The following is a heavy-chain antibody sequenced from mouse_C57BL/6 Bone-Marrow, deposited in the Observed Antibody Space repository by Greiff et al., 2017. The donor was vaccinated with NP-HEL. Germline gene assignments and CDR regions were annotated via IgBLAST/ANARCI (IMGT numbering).Heavy chain of an antibody. V-gene: IGHV1-7*01. CDR2: INPSSGYT. CDR1: GYTFTSYW. CDR3: ASITTVGAGYFDV. Sequence: QVHVKQSGAELAKPGASVKLSCKASGYTFTSYWMHWVKQRPGQGLEWIGYINPSSGYTKYNQKFKDKATLTADKSSSTAYMQLSSLTYEDSAVYYCASITTVGAGYFDVWGTGTTVTVSS. J-gene: IGHJ1*03. D-gene: IGHD1-1*01.